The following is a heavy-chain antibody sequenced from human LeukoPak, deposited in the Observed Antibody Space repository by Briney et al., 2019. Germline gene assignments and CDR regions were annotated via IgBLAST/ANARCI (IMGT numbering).Heavy chain of an antibody. V-gene: IGHV5-10-1*01. J-gene: IGHJ3*02. CDR3: ARHFLSYYYGSGSYEGDAFDI. D-gene: IGHD3-10*01. CDR1: GYIFTDYW. CDR2: IDPSDSYS. Sequence: GEPLKISCKGSGYIFTDYWITWVRQMPGKGLEWMGRIDPSDSYSDYSPAFQGHVTISIDKSLNTVHLQWSSLKASDTAMYYCARHFLSYYYGSGSYEGDAFDIWGQGTMVTVSS.